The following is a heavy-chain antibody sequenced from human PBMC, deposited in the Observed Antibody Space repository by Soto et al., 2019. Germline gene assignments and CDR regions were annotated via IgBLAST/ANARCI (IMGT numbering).Heavy chain of an antibody. Sequence: EVQLVESGGGLVKPGGSLRLSCAASGFTFTSYAVSWVRQAPGKGLEWLSAISGGAGTTYSADSVKGRFTISRDNSKNTVYLQMNSLRAEDTALYYCAKGYSGYDTFDYWGQGTLVTVSS. CDR2: ISGGAGTT. D-gene: IGHD5-12*01. CDR3: AKGYSGYDTFDY. J-gene: IGHJ4*02. V-gene: IGHV3-23*04. CDR1: GFTFTSYA.